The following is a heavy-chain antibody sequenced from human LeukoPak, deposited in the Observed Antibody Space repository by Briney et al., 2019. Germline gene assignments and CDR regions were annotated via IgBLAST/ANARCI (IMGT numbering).Heavy chain of an antibody. V-gene: IGHV1-8*01. J-gene: IGHJ5*02. D-gene: IGHD2-2*02. CDR3: VRDGEGAAISVNYWFDP. CDR1: GFTLTSYD. Sequence: SVKVSCKASGFTLTSYDINWVRQASGQGLEWMGWMNPNNGNTGYAQKFQGRVTMTRDTSISTAYMDLRGLRSEDTAVYYCVRDGEGAAISVNYWFDPWGQGTLVTVSS. CDR2: MNPNNGNT.